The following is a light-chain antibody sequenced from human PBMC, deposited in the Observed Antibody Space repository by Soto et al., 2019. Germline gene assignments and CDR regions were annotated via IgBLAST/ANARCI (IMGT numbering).Light chain of an antibody. Sequence: EVMMAQSPATLSVSPGGRATLSCRASQSVSSRLAWYQQKPGQAPRLLIYGASTRASGVPARFSGSGSGTEFTLTISSLQSEDFAIYYCQQYDDWRLLTFGGGTKVEI. CDR1: QSVSSR. CDR2: GAS. V-gene: IGKV3-15*01. J-gene: IGKJ4*01. CDR3: QQYDDWRLLT.